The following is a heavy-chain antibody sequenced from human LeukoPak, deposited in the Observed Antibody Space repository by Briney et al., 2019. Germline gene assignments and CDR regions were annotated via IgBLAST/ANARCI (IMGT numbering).Heavy chain of an antibody. V-gene: IGHV3-53*01. J-gene: IGHJ6*03. CDR3: ARYLRKLYGRGGDYYFYMDV. CDR1: GFTVSSNY. Sequence: GGSLRLSCAASGFTVSSNYMSWVRQAPGKGLEWVLVIYSGGSTCYADSVKGRFTISRDNAKNSLYLQMNSLKAEDTALFYCARYLRKLYGRGGDYYFYMDVWGKGTTVTVSS. D-gene: IGHD4-17*01. CDR2: IYSGGST.